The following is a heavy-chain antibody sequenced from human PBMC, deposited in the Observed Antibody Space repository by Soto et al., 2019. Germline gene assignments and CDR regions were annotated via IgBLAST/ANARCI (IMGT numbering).Heavy chain of an antibody. Sequence: KTSETLSLTCADSGGSISSSDWWSWVRQPPGKGLEWIGEIYHSGSTNYNPSLKSRVTISVDKSKNQFSLKLSSVTAADTAVYYCASPPAGIAVAGNYYWGQGTLVTVSS. CDR2: IYHSGST. D-gene: IGHD6-19*01. CDR3: ASPPAGIAVAGNYY. CDR1: GGSISSSDW. V-gene: IGHV4-4*02. J-gene: IGHJ4*02.